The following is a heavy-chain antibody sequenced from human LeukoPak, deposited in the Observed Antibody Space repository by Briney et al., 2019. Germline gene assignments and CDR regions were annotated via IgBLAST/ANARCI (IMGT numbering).Heavy chain of an antibody. CDR1: GFTFSSYS. V-gene: IGHV3-21*01. D-gene: IGHD3-22*01. J-gene: IGHJ4*02. Sequence: GGSLRLSRAASGFTFSSYSMNWVRQAPGKGLEWVSSISSSSSYIYYADSVKGRFTISRDNAKNSLYLQMNSLRAEDTAVYYCARDPGGNYDSSGYYFDYWGQGTLVTVSS. CDR3: ARDPGGNYDSSGYYFDY. CDR2: ISSSSSYI.